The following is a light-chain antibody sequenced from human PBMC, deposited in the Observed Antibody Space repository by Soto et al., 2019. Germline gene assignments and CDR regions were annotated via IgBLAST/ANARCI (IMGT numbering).Light chain of an antibody. V-gene: IGLV2-23*01. Sequence: QSALTQPASVSGSPGQSITISCTGTRSDVGSYTLVSWYQQHPGRAPKLLIYEDNKRPSGVSNRFSGSKSGNTASLTISGLQADDEADYYCCSYAGSSTWVFGGGTKVTVL. J-gene: IGLJ2*01. CDR2: EDN. CDR1: RSDVGSYTL. CDR3: CSYAGSSTWV.